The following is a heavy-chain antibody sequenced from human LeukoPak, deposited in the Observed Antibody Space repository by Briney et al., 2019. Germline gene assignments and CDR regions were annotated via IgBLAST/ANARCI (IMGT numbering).Heavy chain of an antibody. CDR2: ISSSSSYT. CDR1: GIPFSDYY. J-gene: IGHJ4*02. D-gene: IGHD3-16*01. V-gene: IGHV3-11*05. Sequence: AGGSLRLSCVVSGIPFSDYYMNWVRQAPGKGLEWISYISSSSSYTDYADPVKGRFTISRDNAKSALYLQLNSLRLEDTAVYYCAKDVWGDYWGQGTLVTVSS. CDR3: AKDVWGDY.